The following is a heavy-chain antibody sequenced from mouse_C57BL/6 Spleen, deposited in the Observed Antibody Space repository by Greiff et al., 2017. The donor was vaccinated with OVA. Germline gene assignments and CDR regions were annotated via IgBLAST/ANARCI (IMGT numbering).Heavy chain of an antibody. CDR2: INPGTGGT. D-gene: IGHD1-1*01. J-gene: IGHJ3*01. Sequence: QVQLQQSGAELVRPGASVTLSCKASGYTFTDYEMHWVKQTPVHGLEWIGAINPGTGGTSYNQKVKGKAILTTDKSSSTVYMELRSLTSEDSAVYYCATLRTWFAYWGQGTIVTVSA. CDR1: GYTFTDYE. V-gene: IGHV1-15*01. CDR3: ATLRTWFAY.